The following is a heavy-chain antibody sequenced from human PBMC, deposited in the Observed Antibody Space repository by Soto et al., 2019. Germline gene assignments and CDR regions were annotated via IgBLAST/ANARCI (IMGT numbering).Heavy chain of an antibody. CDR1: GVTFSSYS. J-gene: IGHJ4*02. CDR2: ISSSSSTI. CDR3: ASQLGLYSSSWPFSY. D-gene: IGHD6-13*01. Sequence: PGGSLRLSCAASGVTFSSYSMNWGRQAPGKGLEGVSYISSSSSTIYYADSVKGRFTISRDNAKNSLYLQMNSLRDEDTAVYYCASQLGLYSSSWPFSYWGQGTLVTVSS. V-gene: IGHV3-48*02.